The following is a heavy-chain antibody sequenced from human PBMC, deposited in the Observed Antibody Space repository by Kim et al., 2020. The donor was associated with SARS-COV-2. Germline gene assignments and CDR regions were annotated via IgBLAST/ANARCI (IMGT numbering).Heavy chain of an antibody. CDR2: IIPIFGTA. CDR1: GGTFSSYA. J-gene: IGHJ6*02. D-gene: IGHD3-22*01. Sequence: SVKVSCKASGGTFSSYAISWVRQPPGQGLEWMGGIIPIFGTANYAQKFQGRVTITSDESTSPAYMELSSLRSEDTAVYYCARDSSGYYSYYYYGMDVWGQGTTVTVSS. V-gene: IGHV1-69*13. CDR3: ARDSSGYYSYYYYGMDV.